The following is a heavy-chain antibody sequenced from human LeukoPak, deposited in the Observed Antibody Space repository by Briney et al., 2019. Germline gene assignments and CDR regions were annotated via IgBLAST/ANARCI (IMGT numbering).Heavy chain of an antibody. CDR1: GFTFSDYH. CDR3: ARADDWLFSANGIANFDI. CDR2: ISSSGRTI. V-gene: IGHV3-11*01. J-gene: IGHJ3*02. D-gene: IGHD3-9*01. Sequence: KPGGSLRLSCAASGFTFSDYHMSWIRQAPGKGLEWVSYISSSGRTIYYAASVKGRFTISRDNAKNSLYLQMNSLRAEDTAVYYCARADDWLFSANGIANFDIWGQGTMVTVSS.